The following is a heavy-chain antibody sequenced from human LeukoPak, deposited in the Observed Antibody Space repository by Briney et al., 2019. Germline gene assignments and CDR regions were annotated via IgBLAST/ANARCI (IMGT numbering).Heavy chain of an antibody. CDR2: IYTSGST. Sequence: SETLSLTCTVSGGSISSGSYYWSWIRQPAGKGLEWIGRIYTSGSTNYNPSLKSRVTISVDTSKSQFSLKLSSVTAADTAVYYCARQRSQGFGEIPVDYWGQGTLVTVSS. CDR1: GGSISSGSYY. D-gene: IGHD3-10*01. J-gene: IGHJ4*02. CDR3: ARQRSQGFGEIPVDY. V-gene: IGHV4-61*02.